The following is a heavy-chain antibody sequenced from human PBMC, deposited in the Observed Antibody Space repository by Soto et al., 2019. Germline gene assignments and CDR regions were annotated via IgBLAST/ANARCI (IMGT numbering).Heavy chain of an antibody. CDR3: AKGGVQATKGNWFDP. CDR2: ISGSGGST. Sequence: EVQLLESGGGLVQPGGSLRLSCAASGFTFSSYAMSWVRQAPGKGLEWVSAISGSGGSTYYADSAKGRFTISRDNSKNTLYLQMNSLRAEDTAVYYCAKGGVQATKGNWFDPWGQGTLVTVSS. J-gene: IGHJ5*02. CDR1: GFTFSSYA. D-gene: IGHD3-10*01. V-gene: IGHV3-23*01.